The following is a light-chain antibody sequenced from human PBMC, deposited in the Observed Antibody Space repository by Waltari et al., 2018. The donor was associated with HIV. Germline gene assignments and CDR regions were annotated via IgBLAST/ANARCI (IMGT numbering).Light chain of an antibody. CDR2: EVS. Sequence: QSALTQPASVSGSPGQSITISCIGTSSDLGGSNYVSWYQHHPGKAPKLMIYEVSNRPSGVSNRFSGSKSGNTASLTISGLQAEDEADYYCSSYTSTKVLFGGGTKLTVL. V-gene: IGLV2-14*01. J-gene: IGLJ2*01. CDR3: SSYTSTKVL. CDR1: SSDLGGSNY.